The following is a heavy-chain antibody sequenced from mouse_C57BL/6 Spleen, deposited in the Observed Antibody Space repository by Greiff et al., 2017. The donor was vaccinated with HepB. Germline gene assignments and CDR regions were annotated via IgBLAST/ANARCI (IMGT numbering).Heavy chain of an antibody. Sequence: QVQLQQPGAELVRPGSSVKLSCKASGYTFTSYWMDWVKQRPGQGLEWIGNIYPSDSETHYNQKFKDKATLTVDKSSSTAYMQLSSLTSEDSAVYYCARERIYDGMDYWGQGTSVTVAS. V-gene: IGHV1-61*01. CDR2: IYPSDSET. D-gene: IGHD2-3*01. J-gene: IGHJ4*01. CDR1: GYTFTSYW. CDR3: ARERIYDGMDY.